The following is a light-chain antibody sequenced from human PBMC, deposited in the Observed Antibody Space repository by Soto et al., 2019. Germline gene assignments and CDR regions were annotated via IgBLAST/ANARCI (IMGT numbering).Light chain of an antibody. Sequence: QSVLTQPPSVSGAPGQRVTISCTGSSSNIGAGYDVYWYQQLPGTAPKLLIYGNSNRPSGVPDRFSGSKSGTSASLAITGLQAEDEADYYCQSYDRSLFWVFGGGTQLTVL. J-gene: IGLJ3*02. CDR3: QSYDRSLFWV. CDR1: SSNIGAGYD. V-gene: IGLV1-40*01. CDR2: GNS.